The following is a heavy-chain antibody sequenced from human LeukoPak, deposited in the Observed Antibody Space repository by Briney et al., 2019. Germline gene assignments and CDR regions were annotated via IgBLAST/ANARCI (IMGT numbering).Heavy chain of an antibody. D-gene: IGHD3-16*01. CDR2: ISAYNGNT. CDR1: GYTFTSYG. V-gene: IGHV1-18*01. Sequence: SVKVSCKASGYTFTSYGISWVRQAPGQGLEWMGWISAYNGNTNYAQKLQGRVTMTTDTSTSTAYMELRSLRSDDTAVYYCAREPSTYDYVWGSYDQYFDYWGQGALVTVSS. J-gene: IGHJ4*02. CDR3: AREPSTYDYVWGSYDQYFDY.